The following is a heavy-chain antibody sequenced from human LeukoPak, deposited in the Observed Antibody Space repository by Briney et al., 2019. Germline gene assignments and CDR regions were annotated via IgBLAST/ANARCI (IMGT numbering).Heavy chain of an antibody. CDR3: GRDRISSAGSDF. Sequence: GGSLRLSCVASGFSFRSYWMSWVRQAPGKGLEWVANVNQGGSDKYYVDSVKGRFTISRDDAQKSLFLQMDSLRADDTGVYICGRDRISSAGSDFWGQGTHVTVSS. CDR1: GFSFRSYW. V-gene: IGHV3-7*01. J-gene: IGHJ4*02. D-gene: IGHD6-13*01. CDR2: VNQGGSDK.